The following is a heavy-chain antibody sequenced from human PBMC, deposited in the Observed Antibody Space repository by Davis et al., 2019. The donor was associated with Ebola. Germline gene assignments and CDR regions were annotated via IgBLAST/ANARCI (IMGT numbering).Heavy chain of an antibody. J-gene: IGHJ4*02. CDR3: ARDLSGSESYQDY. CDR1: GFTFSRFA. V-gene: IGHV3-33*01. CDR2: IWYDGSKK. Sequence: GESLKISCAASGFTFSRFALHWVRQTPGKGLDWVAVIWYDGSKKSYADSVKGRFTISRDDYKNTLYLQMNSLRVEDTAVYYCARDLSGSESYQDYWGQGTLVTVSS. D-gene: IGHD1-26*01.